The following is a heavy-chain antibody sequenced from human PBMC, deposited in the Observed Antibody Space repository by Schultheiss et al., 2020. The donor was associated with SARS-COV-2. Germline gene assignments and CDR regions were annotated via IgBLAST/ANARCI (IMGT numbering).Heavy chain of an antibody. CDR3: ATAGYPGVPLAVNFDY. Sequence: GGSLRLSCAASGFTFSSYAMSWVRQAPGKGLEWVSTISGSGGSTYHADSVKGRFTISRDKFKNTLYLQMNSLRAEDTAVYYCATAGYPGVPLAVNFDYWGQGTLVTVSS. CDR1: GFTFSSYA. J-gene: IGHJ4*02. CDR2: ISGSGGST. D-gene: IGHD2-8*01. V-gene: IGHV3-23*01.